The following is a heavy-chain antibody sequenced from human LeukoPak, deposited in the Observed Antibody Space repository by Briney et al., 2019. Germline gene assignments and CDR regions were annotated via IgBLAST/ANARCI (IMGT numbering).Heavy chain of an antibody. J-gene: IGHJ4*02. V-gene: IGHV1-18*04. CDR1: GYTFTGYY. CDR2: ISAYNGNT. CDR3: ARGDYYGSGSYYKKTVDY. D-gene: IGHD3-10*01. Sequence: ASVKVSCKASGYTFTGYYMHWVRQAPGQGLEWMGWISAYNGNTNYAQRLQGRVTMTTDTSTSIAYMELRSLRSDDTAVYYCARGDYYGSGSYYKKTVDYWGQGTLVTVSS.